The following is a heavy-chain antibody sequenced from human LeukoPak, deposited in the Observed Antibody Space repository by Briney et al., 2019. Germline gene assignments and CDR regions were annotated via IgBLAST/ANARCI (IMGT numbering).Heavy chain of an antibody. CDR3: ARENPGDNVDY. V-gene: IGHV3-21*01. CDR1: GFTFSSYS. Sequence: GGSLRLSCAASGFTFSSYSMNWVRQAPGKGLEWVSSISGSSSYIYYADSAKGRFTISRDNAKNSLYLRMNSLRAEDTAVYYCARENPGDNVDYWGQGTLVTVSS. D-gene: IGHD4-23*01. CDR2: ISGSSSYI. J-gene: IGHJ4*02.